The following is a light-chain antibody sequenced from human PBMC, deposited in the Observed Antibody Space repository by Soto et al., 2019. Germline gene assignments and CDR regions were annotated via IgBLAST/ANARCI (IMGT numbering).Light chain of an antibody. CDR2: KAS. Sequence: DIQMTQSPSTLSASVGDRVTITCRASQSISSWLAWYQQKPGKAPKLLIYKASSLESGVPSRFSGSGSGTEFTLTISRLQHDYFASYYCQQYNRYSWTFGQGTKVEIK. CDR1: QSISSW. V-gene: IGKV1-5*03. J-gene: IGKJ1*01. CDR3: QQYNRYSWT.